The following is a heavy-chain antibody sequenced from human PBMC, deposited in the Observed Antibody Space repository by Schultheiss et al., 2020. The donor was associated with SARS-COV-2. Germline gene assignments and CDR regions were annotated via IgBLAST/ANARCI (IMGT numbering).Heavy chain of an antibody. D-gene: IGHD2-8*01. Sequence: GGSLRLSCKGSGFSFITHGIGWVRQMPGKGLEWMGIIYPGDSDIRYSPSFQGQVTISADESINTAYLQWTSLKASDTAIYYCARISSCTNGVCTFYYDMDVWGQGTTVTVSS. J-gene: IGHJ6*02. V-gene: IGHV5-51*01. CDR3: ARISSCTNGVCTFYYDMDV. CDR1: GFSFITHG. CDR2: IYPGDSDI.